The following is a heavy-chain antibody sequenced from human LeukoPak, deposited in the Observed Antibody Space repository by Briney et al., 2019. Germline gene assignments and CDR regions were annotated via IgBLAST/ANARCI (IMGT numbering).Heavy chain of an antibody. CDR3: AREGEYGEEYL. J-gene: IGHJ4*02. Sequence: SETLSLTCAVYGESLSKYYWTWIRQSPGKGLEWIGEINHRGSTNHNLSLKSRVTLSVDTSKHQFSLKLTSVAAADTAVYYCAREGEYGEEYLWGQGTQVTVSS. V-gene: IGHV4-34*01. D-gene: IGHD4-17*01. CDR1: GESLSKYY. CDR2: INHRGST.